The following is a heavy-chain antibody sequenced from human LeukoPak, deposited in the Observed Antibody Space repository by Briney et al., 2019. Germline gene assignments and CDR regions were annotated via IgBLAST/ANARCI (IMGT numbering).Heavy chain of an antibody. CDR1: GFTFSSYA. CDR2: ISGSGGST. D-gene: IGHD5-24*01. J-gene: IGHJ6*02. V-gene: IGHV3-23*01. Sequence: GGSLRLSCAGSGFTFSSYAMSWVRQAPGKGLEWVSAISGSGGSTYYADSVKGRFTISRDNSKNTLYLQMNSLRAEDTAVYYCAKEAGAGYNYFYYYYGMDVWGQGTTVTVSS. CDR3: AKEAGAGYNYFYYYYGMDV.